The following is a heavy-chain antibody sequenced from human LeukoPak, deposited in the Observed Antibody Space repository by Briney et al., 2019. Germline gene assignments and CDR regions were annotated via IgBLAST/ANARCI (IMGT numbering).Heavy chain of an antibody. D-gene: IGHD6-6*01. V-gene: IGHV3-30*03. J-gene: IGHJ4*02. CDR3: ARGPNSNWSGLDF. Sequence: GGSLRLSCAASGFTFTNYAMHWVRQTPGKGLEWVALIPSDGSKNIYADPVKGRFTVSRDNAKNTLYLQVNNLRAEDTAVYYCARGPNSNWSGLDFWGQGTLLTVSS. CDR1: GFTFTNYA. CDR2: IPSDGSKN.